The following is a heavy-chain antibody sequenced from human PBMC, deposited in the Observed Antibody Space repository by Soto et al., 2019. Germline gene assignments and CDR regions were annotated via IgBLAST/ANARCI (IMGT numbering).Heavy chain of an antibody. CDR1: GYTFSSYG. CDR3: AREGYYSGSGTYSPPRYYGMDV. CDR2: ISDYNGNT. J-gene: IGHJ6*02. D-gene: IGHD3-10*01. V-gene: IGHV1-18*01. Sequence: QVQLVQSGAEVKRAGASVKVSCKASGYTFSSYGLSWVRQAPGQGLEWMGWISDYNGNTHYAQKFQGRVIMTTDTSTXTXXXEXXSLRADDTAVYFCAREGYYSGSGTYSPPRYYGMDVWGQGTTVTVSS.